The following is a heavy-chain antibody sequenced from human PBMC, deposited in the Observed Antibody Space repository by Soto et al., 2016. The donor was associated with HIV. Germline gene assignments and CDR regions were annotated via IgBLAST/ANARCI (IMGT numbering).Heavy chain of an antibody. J-gene: IGHJ5*02. CDR2: IKSKPDGGTT. D-gene: IGHD3-16*01. CDR3: TTHLYPT. V-gene: IGHV3-15*01. Sequence: EVQLVESGRGLVKPGGSLRLSCAVSGFTFSDAWMSWVRQAPGKGLGWVGLIKSKPDGGTTDYAAPVKGRFIISRDDSKNMLYLQMNSLKTEDTAVYYCTTHLYPTWGQGTLVTVSS. CDR1: GFTFSDAW.